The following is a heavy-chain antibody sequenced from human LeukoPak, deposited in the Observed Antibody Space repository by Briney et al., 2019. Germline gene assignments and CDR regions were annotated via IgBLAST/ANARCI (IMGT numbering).Heavy chain of an antibody. Sequence: SETLSLTCTVSGGSISSSSYYWGWIRQPPGKGREWIGSFYSSGSTYYNPSLKSRVTISVDTSKNQFSLKLRSVTAADTAVYYCARQRSGSYLDWFDPWGQGTLVTVSS. CDR2: FYSSGST. CDR1: GGSISSSSYY. CDR3: ARQRSGSYLDWFDP. D-gene: IGHD1-26*01. J-gene: IGHJ5*02. V-gene: IGHV4-39*01.